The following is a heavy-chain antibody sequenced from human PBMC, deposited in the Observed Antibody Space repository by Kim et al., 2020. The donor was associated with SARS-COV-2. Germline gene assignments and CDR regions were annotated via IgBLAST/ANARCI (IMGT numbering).Heavy chain of an antibody. Sequence: SETLSLTCAVYGGSFSGYYWSWIRQPPGKGLEWIGEINHSGSTNYNPSLKSRVTISVDTSKNQFSLKLSSVTAADTAVYYCARVLTSMVRGVIATYYYYGMDVWGQGTTVTVSS. CDR1: GGSFSGYY. J-gene: IGHJ6*02. V-gene: IGHV4-34*01. D-gene: IGHD3-10*01. CDR3: ARVLTSMVRGVIATYYYYGMDV. CDR2: INHSGST.